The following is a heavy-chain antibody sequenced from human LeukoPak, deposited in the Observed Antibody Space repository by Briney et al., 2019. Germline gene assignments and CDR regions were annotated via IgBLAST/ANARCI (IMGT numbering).Heavy chain of an antibody. J-gene: IGHJ4*02. Sequence: GRSLRLSCAASGFTFSSYAMHWVRQAPGKGLEWVAVISYDGSNKYYADSVKGRFTISRDNSKNTLYLQMNSLRAEDTAVYYCARASASWGATDYWGQGTLVTVSS. CDR2: ISYDGSNK. D-gene: IGHD1-26*01. V-gene: IGHV3-30-3*01. CDR1: GFTFSSYA. CDR3: ARASASWGATDY.